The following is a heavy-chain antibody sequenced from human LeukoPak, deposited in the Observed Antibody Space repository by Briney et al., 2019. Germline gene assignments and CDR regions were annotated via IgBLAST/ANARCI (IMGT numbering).Heavy chain of an antibody. V-gene: IGHV3-53*01. D-gene: IGHD5-18*01. CDR2: IYSGGST. J-gene: IGHJ4*02. Sequence: PGGSLRLSCAASGFTVSSNYMSWVRQAPGEGLEWVSVIYSGGSTYYADSVKGRFTLSRDNSKNTLFLQMNSLRAEDTAVYYCAKETAMVLYYFDYWGQGTLVTVSS. CDR3: AKETAMVLYYFDY. CDR1: GFTVSSNY.